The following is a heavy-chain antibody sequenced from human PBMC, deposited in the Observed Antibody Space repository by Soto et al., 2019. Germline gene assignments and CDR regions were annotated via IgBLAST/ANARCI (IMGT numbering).Heavy chain of an antibody. CDR2: ISHDGSII. CDR1: KFMFGDHG. CDR3: MKDEFANYVGWFDT. V-gene: IGHV3-30*18. J-gene: IGHJ5*02. Sequence: QVQLVESGGGEVQPGGSLRLSCEGSKFMFGDHGMHWVRQAPGKGLEWVAVISHDGSIIYYAESVKGRFTISRDNSEATVFLQMNTLRVEDTAVYYCMKDEFANYVGWFDTWGQGTLVTVSS. D-gene: IGHD3-16*01.